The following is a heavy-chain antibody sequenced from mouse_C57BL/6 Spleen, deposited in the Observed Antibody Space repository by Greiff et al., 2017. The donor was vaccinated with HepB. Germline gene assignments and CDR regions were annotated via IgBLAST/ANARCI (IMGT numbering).Heavy chain of an antibody. V-gene: IGHV1-4*01. CDR3: ARSTMVPPWFAY. Sequence: QVQLQQSGAELARPGASVKMSCKASGYTFTSYTMHWVKQRPGQGLEWIGYINPSSGYTKYTQKFKAKATLTADKSSSTAYMQRSSLTSEDSAVYYGARSTMVPPWFAYGGQGTLVTVSA. D-gene: IGHD2-1*01. CDR1: GYTFTSYT. J-gene: IGHJ3*01. CDR2: INPSSGYT.